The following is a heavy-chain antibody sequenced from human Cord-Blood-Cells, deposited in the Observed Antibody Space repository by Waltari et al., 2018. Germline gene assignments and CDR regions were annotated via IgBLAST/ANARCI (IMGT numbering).Heavy chain of an antibody. CDR1: GYTFTSYG. J-gene: IGHJ6*02. D-gene: IGHD6-13*01. CDR2: ISAYNGNT. V-gene: IGHV1-18*01. CDR3: AGEKAAAGTYYYYGMDV. Sequence: QVQLVQSGAEVKKPGASVKVSCKASGYTFTSYGISWVRQAPGQGLEWMGWISAYNGNTNYERKLQGRVTMTTDTSTSTAYMELRSLRSDDTAVYYCAGEKAAAGTYYYYGMDVWGQGTTVTVSS.